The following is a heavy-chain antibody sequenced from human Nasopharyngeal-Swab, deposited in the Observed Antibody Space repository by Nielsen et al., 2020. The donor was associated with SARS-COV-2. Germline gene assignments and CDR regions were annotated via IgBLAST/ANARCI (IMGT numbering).Heavy chain of an antibody. Sequence: GESLKISCAASGFTFSSYAMSWVRQAPGKGLEGVANIKQGGSEKYYVDSVKGRFTISRDNAKNSLYLQMNSLRAEDTAVYYCARASGSSWDFDYWGQGTLVTVSS. CDR2: IKQGGSEK. J-gene: IGHJ4*02. D-gene: IGHD6-13*01. CDR1: GFTFSSYA. CDR3: ARASGSSWDFDY. V-gene: IGHV3-7*03.